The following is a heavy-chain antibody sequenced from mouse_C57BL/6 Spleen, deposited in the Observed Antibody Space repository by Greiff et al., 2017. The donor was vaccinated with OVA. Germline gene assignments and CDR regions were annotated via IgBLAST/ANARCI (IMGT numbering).Heavy chain of an antibody. V-gene: IGHV14-2*01. CDR1: GFNIKDYY. J-gene: IGHJ4*01. CDR3: ARVCYGDEGYAMDC. D-gene: IGHD2-13*01. CDR2: IDPEAGET. Sequence: EVQLQQSGAELVKPGASVKLSCTASGFNIKDYYMPWVKQRTEQCLEWIGRIDPEAGETKYATKFQGKATITADTSSNTAYMQLISLTSEDTAVYYCARVCYGDEGYAMDCWGQGTSVTVSS.